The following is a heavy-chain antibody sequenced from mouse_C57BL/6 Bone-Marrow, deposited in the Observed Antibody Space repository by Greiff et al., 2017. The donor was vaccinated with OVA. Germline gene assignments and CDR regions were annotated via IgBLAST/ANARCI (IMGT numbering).Heavy chain of an antibody. D-gene: IGHD2-4*01. V-gene: IGHV1-15*01. CDR2: IDPETGGT. J-gene: IGHJ3*01. CDR3: TRRGLVFAY. Sequence: LVESGAELVRPGASVTLSCKASGYTFTDYEMHWVKQTPVHGLEWIGAIDPETGGTAYNQKFKGKAILTADKSSSTAYMELRSLTSEDSAVYYCTRRGLVFAYWGQGTLVTVSA. CDR1: GYTFTDYE.